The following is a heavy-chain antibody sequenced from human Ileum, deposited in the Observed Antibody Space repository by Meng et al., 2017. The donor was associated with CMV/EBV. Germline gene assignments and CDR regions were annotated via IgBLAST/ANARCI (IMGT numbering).Heavy chain of an antibody. D-gene: IGHD6-13*01. CDR1: CGSISSMSYF. Sequence: QRAGPRRVTPSDASAPSGTRSCGSISSMSYFWRCIGLRTGKWLWWIGSIYCSGHPYSNPFLKSRVTISVATGKNPFSLKLSSVTAADTAVYYCARDEWNSSWPTVRVFDYWGQGTLVTVSS. J-gene: IGHJ4*02. CDR2: IYCSGHP. V-gene: IGHV4-39*07. CDR3: ARDEWNSSWPTVRVFDY.